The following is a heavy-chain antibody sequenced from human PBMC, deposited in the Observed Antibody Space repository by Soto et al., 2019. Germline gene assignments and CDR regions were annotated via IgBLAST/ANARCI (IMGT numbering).Heavy chain of an antibody. CDR3: ARGRSLRWDWFDP. D-gene: IGHD2-21*01. V-gene: IGHV1-2*02. CDR1: GYIFTGFH. CDR2: ITPNTGGT. J-gene: IGHJ5*02. Sequence: QVQLVQSAPEVKQPGASVKVSCKASGYIFTGFHIHWVRQAPGHGLEWVGWITPNTGGTNYAQKFQGRVTMTRDTSISTAYLEMTSLKFDDTAVYYCARGRSLRWDWFDPWGQGTLVIVSS.